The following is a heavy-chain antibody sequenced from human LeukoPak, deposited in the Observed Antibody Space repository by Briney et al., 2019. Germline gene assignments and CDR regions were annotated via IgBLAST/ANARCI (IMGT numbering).Heavy chain of an antibody. CDR3: AREDTAMAHIHYFDY. CDR2: IIPILGIA. D-gene: IGHD5-18*01. CDR1: GGTFSNYA. J-gene: IGHJ4*02. Sequence: SVKVSCKASGGTFSNYAISWVRQAPGQGLEWMGRIIPILGIANYAQKFQGRVTITADKSTSTAYMELSSLRSEDTAVYYCAREDTAMAHIHYFDYWGQGTLVTVSS. V-gene: IGHV1-69*04.